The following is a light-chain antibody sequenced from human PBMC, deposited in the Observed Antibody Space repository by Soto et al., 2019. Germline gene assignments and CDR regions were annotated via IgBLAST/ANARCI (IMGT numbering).Light chain of an antibody. Sequence: EIVLTQSPGTLSLSAGERATLSCRASQSVNSNYFAWYQQKPGQAPRLLIYAASNRATGIPDRFSGSGSGTDFTLTINRLEPEDFAVYYCRQFGNSPQTFGQGTKVEIK. CDR1: QSVNSNY. J-gene: IGKJ1*01. V-gene: IGKV3-20*01. CDR3: RQFGNSPQT. CDR2: AAS.